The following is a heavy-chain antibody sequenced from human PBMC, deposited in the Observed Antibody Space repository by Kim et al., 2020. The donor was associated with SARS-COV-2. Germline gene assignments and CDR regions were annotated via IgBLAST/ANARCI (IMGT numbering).Heavy chain of an antibody. CDR3: ASRARERSRYYYYYGMDV. CDR2: IYHSGST. CDR1: GGSISSSNW. Sequence: SETLSLTCAVSGGSISSSNWWSWVRQPPGKGLEWIGEIYHSGSTNYNPSLKSRVTISVDKSKNQFSLKLSSVTAADTAVYYCASRARERSRYYYYYGMDVWGQGTTVTVSS. J-gene: IGHJ6*02. D-gene: IGHD6-13*01. V-gene: IGHV4-4*02.